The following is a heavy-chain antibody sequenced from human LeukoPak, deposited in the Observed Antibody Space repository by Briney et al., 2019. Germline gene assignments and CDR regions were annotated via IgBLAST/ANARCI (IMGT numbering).Heavy chain of an antibody. CDR1: GYSFTSYW. D-gene: IGHD2-2*02. Sequence: GESLKISCKGSGYSFTSYWIGWVRQMPGKGLEWMGIIYPGDSDTRYSPSVQGQVTISADKSISTAYLQWSSLKASDTAMYYCAREGYCXXXSCYTXXXYPXGXXTLVTVSS. V-gene: IGHV5-51*01. CDR3: AREGYCXXXSCYTXXXYP. J-gene: IGHJ5*02. CDR2: IYPGDSDT.